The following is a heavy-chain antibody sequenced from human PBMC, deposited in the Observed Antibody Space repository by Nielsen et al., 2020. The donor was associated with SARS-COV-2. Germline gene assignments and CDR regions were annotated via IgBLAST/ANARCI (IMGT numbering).Heavy chain of an antibody. D-gene: IGHD4-17*01. CDR3: ARSFGDYEGGTYYYYYGMDV. CDR2: IYYSGST. V-gene: IGHV4-59*01. Sequence: SATLSLTCTVSGGSISTYYWNWIRQPPGKGLAWIGYIYYSGSTKYNPSLKSRVTVSLDTSKNQFSLKLSSATAADTAVYYCARSFGDYEGGTYYYYYGMDVWGQGTTVTVSS. CDR1: GGSISTYY. J-gene: IGHJ6*02.